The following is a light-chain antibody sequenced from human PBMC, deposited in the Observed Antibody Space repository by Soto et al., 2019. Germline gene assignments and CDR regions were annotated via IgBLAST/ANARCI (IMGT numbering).Light chain of an antibody. CDR2: LGS. J-gene: IGKJ5*01. CDR3: MPGLQTPPIT. V-gene: IGKV2-28*01. Sequence: DVVLTQSPLSLPVTPGEPASISCRSSQSLLHRNGYNYLDWYLQKPGQSPQLLIYLGSNRASGVPDRFSGSGSGTDFTLKISRVEAEDVGVYYCMPGLQTPPITFGQGTRLEIK. CDR1: QSLLHRNGYNY.